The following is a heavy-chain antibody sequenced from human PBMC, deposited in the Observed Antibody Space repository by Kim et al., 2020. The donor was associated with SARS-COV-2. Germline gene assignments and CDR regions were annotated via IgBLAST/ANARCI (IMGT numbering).Heavy chain of an antibody. Sequence: GGSLRLSCAASGFTFSSYSMNWVRQAPGKGLEWVSYISSSSSTIYYADSVKGRFTISRDNAKNSLYLQMNSLRAEDMAVYYCARVAYCSGGSCYYYGMDVWGQGTTVTVSS. CDR2: ISSSSSTI. D-gene: IGHD2-15*01. V-gene: IGHV3-48*04. J-gene: IGHJ6*02. CDR3: ARVAYCSGGSCYYYGMDV. CDR1: GFTFSSYS.